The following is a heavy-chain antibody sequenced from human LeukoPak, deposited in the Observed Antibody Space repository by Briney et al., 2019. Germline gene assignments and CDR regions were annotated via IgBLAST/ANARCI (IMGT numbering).Heavy chain of an antibody. V-gene: IGHV3-21*06. CDR3: ARHDLLSGYYSLDY. D-gene: IGHD3-3*01. J-gene: IGHJ4*02. CDR1: GFTIDTYS. Sequence: GSLRLSCAASGFTIDTYSMNWVRQAPGKGLEWVSSISTGSSYMYYADSVKGRFTISRDNAKNSLYLQMDSLTVDDTAVYYCARHDLLSGYYSLDYWGQGTLVTVSS. CDR2: ISTGSSYM.